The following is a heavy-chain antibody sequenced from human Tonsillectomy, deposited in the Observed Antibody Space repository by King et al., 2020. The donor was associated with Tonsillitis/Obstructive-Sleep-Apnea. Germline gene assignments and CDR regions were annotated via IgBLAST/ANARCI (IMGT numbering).Heavy chain of an antibody. D-gene: IGHD3-3*01. J-gene: IGHJ1*01. CDR2: INHSGST. V-gene: IGHV4-34*01. Sequence: VQLQQWGAGLLKPSETLSLTCAVYGGSFSGYYWSWIRQPPGKGLEWIGEINHSGSTNYNPSLKSRVTISVDTSKNQFSLKLSSVTAADTAVYYCAGYDVWRGYRFQHWGQGTLVTVSS. CDR1: GGSFSGYY. CDR3: AGYDVWRGYRFQH.